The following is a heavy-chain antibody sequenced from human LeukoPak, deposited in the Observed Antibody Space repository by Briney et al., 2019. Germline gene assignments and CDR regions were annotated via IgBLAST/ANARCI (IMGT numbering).Heavy chain of an antibody. CDR3: ARGEDVVGALFDS. V-gene: IGHV3-23*01. CDR1: GFTFSSYA. Sequence: GGSLRLSCAASGFTFSSYAMTWVRQAPGEGLQWVSDISGSGSSAYYADSVRGRFTISRDNSKNTLYLQMNSLRAEDTAVYYCARGEDVVGALFDSWGQGTLVTVSS. D-gene: IGHD1-26*01. CDR2: ISGSGSSA. J-gene: IGHJ4*02.